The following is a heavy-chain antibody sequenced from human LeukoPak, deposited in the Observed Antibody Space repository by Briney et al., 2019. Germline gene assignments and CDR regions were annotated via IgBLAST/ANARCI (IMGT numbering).Heavy chain of an antibody. Sequence: PSETLSLTCTVSGGSISNYYWNWIRQPPGKGLEWIGHIYYSGSTNYNPSLKSRVTISVDTSKNQFSLKLSSVTAADTAVYYCARVSGSSGSYWGQGTLVTVSS. J-gene: IGHJ4*02. CDR3: ARVSGSSGSY. CDR2: IYYSGST. D-gene: IGHD3-22*01. CDR1: GGSISNYY. V-gene: IGHV4-59*01.